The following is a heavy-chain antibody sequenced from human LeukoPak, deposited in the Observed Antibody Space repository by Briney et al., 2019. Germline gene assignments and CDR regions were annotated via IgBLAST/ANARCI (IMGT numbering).Heavy chain of an antibody. V-gene: IGHV3-30*02. Sequence: GGSLRLSCVASGFAFSTYGMHWVRQAPGKGLEWVAYVRSDGSHDSYADSVTGRFTISRDNSKNTLFLQMNSLRAEDTSMYYCAKDARSFDWFFDHWGQGILVTVSS. CDR2: VRSDGSHD. CDR3: AKDARSFDWFFDH. J-gene: IGHJ4*02. D-gene: IGHD3-9*01. CDR1: GFAFSTYG.